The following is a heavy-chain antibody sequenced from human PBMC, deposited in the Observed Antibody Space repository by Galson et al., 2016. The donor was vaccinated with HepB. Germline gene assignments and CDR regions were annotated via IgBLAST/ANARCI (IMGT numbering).Heavy chain of an antibody. J-gene: IGHJ6*03. V-gene: IGHV3-33*01. CDR3: ARAFSEAGGPFLPYHYFYYMDV. CDR2: VWYDGKDK. Sequence: SLRLSCAVSGFTFSNYGMHWVRQAPGKGLEWVATVWYDGKDKYYAESVKGRFTISRDNSKNTLYLQMSSLRAEDTGVFYCARAFSEAGGPFLPYHYFYYMDVWGKGTTVTVSS. D-gene: IGHD2-8*02. CDR1: GFTFSNYG.